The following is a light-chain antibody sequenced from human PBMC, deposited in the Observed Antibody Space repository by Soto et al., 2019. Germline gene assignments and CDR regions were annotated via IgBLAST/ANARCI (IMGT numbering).Light chain of an antibody. J-gene: IGKJ3*01. CDR2: HAS. Sequence: DIQMTQSPPSLSASVGDTVTITCRASQAINGYLAWYQQKPGEVPKLLIYHASTLQPGVPSRFSGGGSGADYTLTISSLQPEDVATYFCQNDKSALFVFGPGSKVNIK. V-gene: IGKV1-27*01. CDR1: QAINGY. CDR3: QNDKSALFV.